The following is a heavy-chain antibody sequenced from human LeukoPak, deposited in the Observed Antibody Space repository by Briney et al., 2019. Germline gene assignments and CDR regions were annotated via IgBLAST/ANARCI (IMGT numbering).Heavy chain of an antibody. D-gene: IGHD2/OR15-2a*01. CDR2: IYYSGST. CDR1: GGSISSYY. J-gene: IGHJ6*02. CDR3: ARGQYYYYGMDV. Sequence: SETLSLTCTVSGGSISSYYWSWIRQPPGKGLEWIGYIYYSGSTTYSPSLKSRVTISVGTSKNQFSLKLSSVTAADTAVYYCARGQYYYYGMDVWGQGTTVTVSS. V-gene: IGHV4-59*01.